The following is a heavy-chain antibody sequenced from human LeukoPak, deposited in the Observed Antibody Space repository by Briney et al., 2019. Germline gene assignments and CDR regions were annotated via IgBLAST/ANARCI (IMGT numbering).Heavy chain of an antibody. CDR1: GYTFTSYG. D-gene: IGHD3-16*01. J-gene: IGHJ4*02. V-gene: IGHV1-18*01. Sequence: GASVKVSCKASGYTFTSYGLSWVRQAPGQGLEWMGWFSPYNANTNYAQKVQGRVTMTTDTSTSTAYMELRSLRSDDTAVYYCARGMGGPMFLPFDYWGQGTLVTVSS. CDR2: FSPYNANT. CDR3: ARGMGGPMFLPFDY.